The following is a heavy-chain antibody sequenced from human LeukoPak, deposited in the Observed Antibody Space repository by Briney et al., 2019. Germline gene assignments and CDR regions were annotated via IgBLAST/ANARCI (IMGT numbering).Heavy chain of an antibody. CDR2: ISGSGGST. D-gene: IGHD2-2*02. V-gene: IGHV3-23*01. CDR1: GFTFSSYA. Sequence: TGGPLRLPCAASGFTFSSYAMSWVRQAPGKGLEWVSAISGSGGSTYYADSVKGRFTISRDNSKNTLYLQMNSLRAEDTAVYYCAKGMIVVVPAAIVDYNWFDLWGQGTLVTVSS. J-gene: IGHJ5*02. CDR3: AKGMIVVVPAAIVDYNWFDL.